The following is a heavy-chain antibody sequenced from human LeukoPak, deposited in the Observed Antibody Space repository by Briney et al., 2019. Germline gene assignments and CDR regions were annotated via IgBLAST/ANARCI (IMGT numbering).Heavy chain of an antibody. J-gene: IGHJ4*02. CDR2: IYHSGST. CDR3: AREGGELHFDY. CDR1: GGSISSGGYS. D-gene: IGHD1-26*01. V-gene: IGHV4-30-2*01. Sequence: SETLSLTCAVSGGSISSGGYSWSWIRQPPGKGLEWIGYIYHSGSTYYNPSLKSRVTISVDRSKNQFPLKLSSVTAADTAVYYCAREGGELHFDYWGQGTLVTVSS.